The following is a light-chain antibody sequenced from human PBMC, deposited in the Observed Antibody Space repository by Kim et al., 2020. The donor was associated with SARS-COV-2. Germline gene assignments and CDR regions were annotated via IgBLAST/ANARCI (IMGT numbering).Light chain of an antibody. CDR2: AAS. V-gene: IGKV1-8*01. J-gene: IGKJ4*01. Sequence: STGDRVTITCRASQGISSYLAWYQQKPGKAPKLLIYAASTLQSGVPSRFSGSGSGTDFTLTISCLQSEDFATYYCQQYYSYPRGLTFGGGTKLEI. CDR1: QGISSY. CDR3: QQYYSYPRGLT.